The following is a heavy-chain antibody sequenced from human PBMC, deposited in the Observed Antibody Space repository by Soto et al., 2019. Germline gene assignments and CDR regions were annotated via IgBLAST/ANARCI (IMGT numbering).Heavy chain of an antibody. J-gene: IGHJ4*02. D-gene: IGHD4-17*01. V-gene: IGHV1-18*01. Sequence: QVQLVQSGAEVKKPGASVKVSCKASGYTFTSYGISWVRQAPGQGLEWMGWISGYNGNTNYAQKLQGRVSMTTDTSTSTVYMELRSLRSDDTDVYYCARDLSVKYYFDYWGQGTLVTVSS. CDR2: ISGYNGNT. CDR1: GYTFTSYG. CDR3: ARDLSVKYYFDY.